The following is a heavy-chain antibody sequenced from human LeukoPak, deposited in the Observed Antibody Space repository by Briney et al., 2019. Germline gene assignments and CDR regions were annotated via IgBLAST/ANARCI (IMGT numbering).Heavy chain of an antibody. CDR3: ASRYPRASTLDPYYYYYMDV. D-gene: IGHD2-2*02. V-gene: IGHV1-2*02. CDR1: GYTFTGYY. J-gene: IGHJ6*03. Sequence: GASVKVSCKASGYTFTGYYMHWVRQAPGQGLEWMGWINPNSGGTNYAQKFQGRVTMTRDTSISTAYMELSRLRSDDTVVYYCASRYPRASTLDPYYYYYMDVWGKGTTVTVSS. CDR2: INPNSGGT.